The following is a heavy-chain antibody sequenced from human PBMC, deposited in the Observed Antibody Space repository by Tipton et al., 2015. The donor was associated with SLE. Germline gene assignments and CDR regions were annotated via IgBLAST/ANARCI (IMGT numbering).Heavy chain of an antibody. V-gene: IGHV3-30-3*01. J-gene: IGHJ4*02. CDR3: ARDHYPDALHYFDN. CDR1: GFTFSSFA. CDR2: VSFEGSTK. Sequence: RSLRLSCAASGFTFSSFAVHWVRQAPGKGLEWVAVVSFEGSTKYYADSVKGRFTISRDNSKNTLFLEMNSLRPEDTAVYYCARDHYPDALHYFDNWGQGTLVTVSS. D-gene: IGHD2-8*01.